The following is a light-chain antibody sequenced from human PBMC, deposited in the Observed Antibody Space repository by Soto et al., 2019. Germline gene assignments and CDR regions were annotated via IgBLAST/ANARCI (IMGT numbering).Light chain of an antibody. CDR2: DAS. J-gene: IGKJ1*01. Sequence: DIQMTQSPSTLSASVGDRVTITCRASQSISSWLAWYQQKPGKAPKLLIYDASSLESGVPSRFSGSGSGTEFTLTISSLQPDDFVTYYCQQYKSYPWPFGQGTKVEIK. CDR1: QSISSW. CDR3: QQYKSYPWP. V-gene: IGKV1-5*01.